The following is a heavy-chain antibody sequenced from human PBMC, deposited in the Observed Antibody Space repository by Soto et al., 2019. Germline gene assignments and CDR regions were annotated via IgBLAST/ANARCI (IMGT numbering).Heavy chain of an antibody. V-gene: IGHV4-31*03. CDR3: ARDCSSTSCSRGYYYGMDV. D-gene: IGHD2-2*01. CDR1: GGSISSGGYY. Sequence: SETLSLTCTVSGGSISSGGYYWSWIRQHPGKGLEWIGYIYYSGSTYYNPSLKSRVTISVDTSKNQFSLKLSSVTAADTAVYYCARDCSSTSCSRGYYYGMDVWGQGTTVTVSS. CDR2: IYYSGST. J-gene: IGHJ6*02.